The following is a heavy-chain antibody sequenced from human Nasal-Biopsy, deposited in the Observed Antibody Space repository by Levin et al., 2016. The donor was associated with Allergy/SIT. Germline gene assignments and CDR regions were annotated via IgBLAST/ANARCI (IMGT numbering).Heavy chain of an antibody. J-gene: IGHJ6*02. CDR2: IHYSGST. CDR1: GGSFSSSSNY. Sequence: GSLRLSCIVSGGSFSSSSNYWAWLRQPPGKGLEWIGSIHYSGSTYYHVSLKSRVTISGDTSKNQFSLKLNSMTAADTAVYYCAIGGGGFDYDGRGMGVWGQGTAVTVSS. D-gene: IGHD3-22*01. V-gene: IGHV4-39*01. CDR3: AIGGGGFDYDGRGMGV.